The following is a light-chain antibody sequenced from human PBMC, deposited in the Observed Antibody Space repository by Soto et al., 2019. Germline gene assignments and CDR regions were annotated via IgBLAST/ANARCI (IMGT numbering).Light chain of an antibody. J-gene: IGLJ3*02. CDR2: KDS. CDR1: ALPKQY. Sequence: SYELTQPPSVSVSPGQTARITCSGDALPKQYAYWYQQKPGQAPVLVIYKDSERPSGIPERFSGSSSGTTVTLTISGVQAEDEADYYCQSADSSGTSCWVFGGGTKLTVL. V-gene: IGLV3-25*03. CDR3: QSADSSGTSCWV.